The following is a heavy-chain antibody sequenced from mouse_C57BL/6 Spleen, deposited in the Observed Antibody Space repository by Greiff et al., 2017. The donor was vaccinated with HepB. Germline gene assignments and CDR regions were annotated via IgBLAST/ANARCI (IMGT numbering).Heavy chain of an antibody. V-gene: IGHV1-19*01. CDR3: ARGVYYGYHPSYYYAMDY. CDR1: GYTFTDYY. D-gene: IGHD2-2*01. J-gene: IGHJ4*01. CDR2: INPYNGGT. Sequence: VQLQQPGPVLVKPGASVKMSCKASGYTFTDYYMNWVKQSHGKSLEWIGVINPYNGGTSYNQKFKGKATLTVDKSSSTAYMELNSLTSEDSAVYYCARGVYYGYHPSYYYAMDYWGQGTSVTVSS.